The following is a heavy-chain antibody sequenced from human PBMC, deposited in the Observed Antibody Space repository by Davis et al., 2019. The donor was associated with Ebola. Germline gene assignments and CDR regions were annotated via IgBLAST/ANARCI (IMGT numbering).Heavy chain of an antibody. J-gene: IGHJ3*02. CDR1: GFTFSSYS. CDR2: ISSSGSTI. V-gene: IGHV3-48*02. Sequence: GESLKISCAASGFTFSSYSMNWVRQAPGKGLEWVSYISSSGSTIYYADSVKGRFTISRDNAKNSLYLQMNSLRDEDTAVYYCARVYSSGWVLDAFDIWGQGTMVTVSS. CDR3: ARVYSSGWVLDAFDI. D-gene: IGHD6-19*01.